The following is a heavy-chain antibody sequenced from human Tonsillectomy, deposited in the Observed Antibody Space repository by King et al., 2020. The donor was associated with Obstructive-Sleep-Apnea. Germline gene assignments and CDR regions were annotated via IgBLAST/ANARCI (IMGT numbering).Heavy chain of an antibody. CDR2: IGTAGDT. CDR3: ARVGAGDDSSGYYQGPHSDYWYFDL. J-gene: IGHJ2*01. Sequence: VQLVESGGGLVQPGGSLRLSCAASGFTFSSYDMHWVRQATGKGLEWVSAIGTAGDTYYPGSVKGRFTISRENAKNSLYLQMNSLRAGDTAVYYCARVGAGDDSSGYYQGPHSDYWYFDLWGRGTLVTVSS. CDR1: GFTFSSYD. D-gene: IGHD3-22*01. V-gene: IGHV3-13*04.